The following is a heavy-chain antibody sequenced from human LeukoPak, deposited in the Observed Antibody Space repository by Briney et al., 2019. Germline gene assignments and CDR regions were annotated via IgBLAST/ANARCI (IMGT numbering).Heavy chain of an antibody. CDR2: INSDGSST. Sequence: GGSLRLSCAASGFTFSTYWMHWVRQAPGKGLVWVSRINSDGSSTTYADSVMGRFTISRDNATNTLYLQINSLRAEDTAVYYCARSTSHYYYYYMDVWGKGTTVTISS. CDR3: ARSTSHYYYYYMDV. V-gene: IGHV3-74*01. CDR1: GFTFSTYW. J-gene: IGHJ6*03.